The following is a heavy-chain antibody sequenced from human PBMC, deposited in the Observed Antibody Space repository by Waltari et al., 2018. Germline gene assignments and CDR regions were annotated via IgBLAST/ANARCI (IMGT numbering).Heavy chain of an antibody. Sequence: QVQLVQSGAEVKKPGASVKVSCKVSGYTLTELSMHWVRQAPGKGLEWMGGFDREDGETIYAQKCQGRVTMTKDKATATAYMELSSLGSEDTDVYYCETGGSGVFTRWFDPWGQGTLVTVSS. D-gene: IGHD3-10*01. J-gene: IGHJ5*02. CDR2: FDREDGET. CDR3: ETGGSGVFTRWFDP. CDR1: GYTLTELS. V-gene: IGHV1-24*01.